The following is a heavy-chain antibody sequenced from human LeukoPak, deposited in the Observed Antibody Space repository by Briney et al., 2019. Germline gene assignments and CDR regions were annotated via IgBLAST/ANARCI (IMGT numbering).Heavy chain of an antibody. CDR1: GGSINNYY. CDR2: IHYSGST. D-gene: IGHD6-19*01. Sequence: SETLSLTCTVSGGSINNYYWSWIRQPPGKGLEWIGYIHYSGSTNYNPSLKSRVTLSVDTSKNQFSLQLRSVTAADTAVYYCARLVAVAGPSTYYFDYWGQGTLVTVSS. CDR3: ARLVAVAGPSTYYFDY. V-gene: IGHV4-59*01. J-gene: IGHJ4*02.